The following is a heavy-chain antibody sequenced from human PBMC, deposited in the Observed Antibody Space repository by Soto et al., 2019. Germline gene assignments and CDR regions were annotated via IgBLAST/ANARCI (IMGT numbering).Heavy chain of an antibody. CDR1: GYSFTSYW. CDR3: ARIYCSSTSCSDPTPGPNWFDP. J-gene: IGHJ5*02. D-gene: IGHD2-2*01. Sequence: PGESLKISCKGSGYSFTSYWIGWVRQMPGKGLEWMGIIYPGDSDTRYSPSFQGQVTISADKSISTAYLQWSSLKASDTAMYYCARIYCSSTSCSDPTPGPNWFDPWGQGTLVTVSS. CDR2: IYPGDSDT. V-gene: IGHV5-51*01.